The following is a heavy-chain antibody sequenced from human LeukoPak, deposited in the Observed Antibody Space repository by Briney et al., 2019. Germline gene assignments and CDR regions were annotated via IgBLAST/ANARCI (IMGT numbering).Heavy chain of an antibody. D-gene: IGHD6-19*01. J-gene: IGHJ6*03. CDR1: GGSISSYY. V-gene: IGHV4-4*07. CDR2: IYTSGST. Sequence: PSETLSLTCTVSGGSISSYYWSWIRQPAGKGLEWIGRIYTSGSTTYNPSLKSRVSMSIDTSKNQFSLKLSSVTAADTAVYYCARVNLIAVAGTGYYYMDVWGKGTTVTVSS. CDR3: ARVNLIAVAGTGYYYMDV.